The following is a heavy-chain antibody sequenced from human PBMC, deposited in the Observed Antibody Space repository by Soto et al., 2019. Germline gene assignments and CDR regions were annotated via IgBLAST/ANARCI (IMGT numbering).Heavy chain of an antibody. CDR2: ISAAGGGT. V-gene: IGHV3-23*01. J-gene: IGHJ2*01. CDR3: ATASTSQSYWYFGL. CDR1: GVPFSTSV. Sequence: EEQLLESGGALVQPGGSLRLSCAASGVPFSTSVMSWVRLAPGKGLQWVASISAAGGGTYYADSAKGRFPISRDNTANTLHLQMNSLRADDTAVYFCATASTSQSYWYFGLWGRGTLVTVSS.